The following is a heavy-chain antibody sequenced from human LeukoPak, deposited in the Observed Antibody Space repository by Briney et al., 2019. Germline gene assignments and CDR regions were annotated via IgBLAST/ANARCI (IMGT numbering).Heavy chain of an antibody. CDR1: GFTFSSYS. CDR3: ARDGGVRYCSSTSCPLDY. V-gene: IGHV3-21*01. CDR2: ISSSSSYI. D-gene: IGHD2-2*01. J-gene: IGHJ4*02. Sequence: GGSLRLTCAASGFTFSSYSMNWVRQAPGKGLEWVSSISSSSSYIYYADSVKGRFTISRDNAKNSLYLQMNSLRAEDTAVYYCARDGGVRYCSSTSCPLDYWGQGTLVTVSS.